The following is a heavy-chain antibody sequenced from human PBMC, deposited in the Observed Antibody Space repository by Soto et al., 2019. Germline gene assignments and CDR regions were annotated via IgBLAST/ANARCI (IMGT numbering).Heavy chain of an antibody. V-gene: IGHV3-33*01. J-gene: IGHJ3*02. CDR2: IWYDGSNK. CDR3: ERGTAFDI. CDR1: GFTFSSYG. Sequence: QVQLVESGGGVVQPGRSLRLSCAASGFTFSSYGMNWVRQAPGKGLEWVAVIWYDGSNKYYADSVKGRFTISRDNSKNTQDLQMNSLRAEDTAVYYCERGTAFDILGQVTSVTVSS.